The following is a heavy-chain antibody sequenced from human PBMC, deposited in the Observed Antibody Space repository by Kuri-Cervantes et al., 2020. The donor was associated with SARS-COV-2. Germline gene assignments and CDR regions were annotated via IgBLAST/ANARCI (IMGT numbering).Heavy chain of an antibody. CDR2: ISAYNGNT. D-gene: IGHD1-1*01. Sequence: ASVKVSCKASGYTFTSYGISRVRQAPGQGLEWMGWISAYNGNTNYAQKLQGRVTMTTDTSTSTAYMELRSLRSDDTAVYYCTSPSTRQYYYGMDVWGQGTTVTVSS. J-gene: IGHJ6*02. CDR1: GYTFTSYG. CDR3: TSPSTRQYYYGMDV. V-gene: IGHV1-18*01.